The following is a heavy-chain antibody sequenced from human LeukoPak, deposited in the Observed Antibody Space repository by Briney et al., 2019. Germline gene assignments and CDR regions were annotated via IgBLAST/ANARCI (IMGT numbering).Heavy chain of an antibody. V-gene: IGHV4-39*01. Sequence: SETLSLTCTVSGGSISSSSYYWGWIRQPPGKGLEWIGSIYYSGSTYYNPSLKSRVTISVDTSKNQFSLKLSSVTAADTAVYYCASRSTSGRNYYYYMDVWGKGTTVTVSS. J-gene: IGHJ6*03. D-gene: IGHD2-2*01. CDR2: IYYSGST. CDR3: ASRSTSGRNYYYYMDV. CDR1: GGSISSSSYY.